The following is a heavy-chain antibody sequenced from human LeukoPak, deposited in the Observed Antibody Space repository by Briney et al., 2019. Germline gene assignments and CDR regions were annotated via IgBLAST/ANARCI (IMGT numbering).Heavy chain of an antibody. Sequence: GGSLRLSCAASGFTVSSNYKSWVRQAPGKGLEWVSVIFSGGTTYYADSVKGRFTISRHNSENTLYLQMNSLRGEDTAVYYCSRGVLRYSYGFDYSGQGNLVTVSS. CDR2: IFSGGTT. J-gene: IGHJ4*02. V-gene: IGHV3-53*04. CDR3: SRGVLRYSYGFDY. CDR1: GFTVSSNY. D-gene: IGHD5-18*01.